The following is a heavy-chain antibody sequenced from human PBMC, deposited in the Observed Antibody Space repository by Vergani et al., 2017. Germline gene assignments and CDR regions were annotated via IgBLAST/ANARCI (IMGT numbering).Heavy chain of an antibody. CDR1: GGSFSGSY. D-gene: IGHD2-2*02. J-gene: IGHJ4*02. CDR2: INHSGST. CDR3: ATIGYRRWGYYFDY. Sequence: QVQLQQWGAGLLKPSETLSLTCAVYGGSFSGSYWSWIRQPPGKGLEWIGEINHSGSTNYNPSLKSRVTISVDTSKNQFSLKLSSVTAADTAVYYCATIGYRRWGYYFDYWGQGILVTVSS. V-gene: IGHV4-34*02.